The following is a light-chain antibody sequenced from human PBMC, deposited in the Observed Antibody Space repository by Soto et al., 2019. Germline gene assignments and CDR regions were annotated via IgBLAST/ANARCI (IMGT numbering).Light chain of an antibody. Sequence: DIQMTQSPSTLSASVGDRVTITCRASQSISSWLAWYQQKPGKAPKLLIYDASSLESGVPSRFSGSGSGTEFTLTISSLQPDDFATYYCQQYNSYSLYPSGQGTKLEIK. V-gene: IGKV1-5*01. J-gene: IGKJ2*01. CDR2: DAS. CDR3: QQYNSYSLYP. CDR1: QSISSW.